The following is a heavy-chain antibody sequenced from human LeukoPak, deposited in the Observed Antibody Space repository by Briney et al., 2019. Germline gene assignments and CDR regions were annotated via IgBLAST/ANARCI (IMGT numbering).Heavy chain of an antibody. V-gene: IGHV1-8*01. CDR2: MNPNSGNT. CDR3: AKNVMDTGTFDY. J-gene: IGHJ4*02. D-gene: IGHD5-18*01. Sequence: ASVKVSCKASGYTFTTYDINWVRQATGQGLEWMGWMNPNSGNTGYAQRFQGRVTMTRDTSISTAYMELNSLTSEDTAVYYCAKNVMDTGTFDYWGQGTLVTVSS. CDR1: GYTFTTYD.